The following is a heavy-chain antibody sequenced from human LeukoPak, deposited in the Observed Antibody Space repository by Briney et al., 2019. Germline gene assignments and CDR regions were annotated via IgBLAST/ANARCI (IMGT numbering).Heavy chain of an antibody. CDR1: GFTFSSYG. CDR2: IRYDGSNK. V-gene: IGHV3-30*02. Sequence: GGSLRLSCAASGFTFSSYGMHWVRQAPGKGLEWVAFIRYDGSNKYYADSVKGRFTISRDNSKNTLYLQMNSLRAEDTAVYYCANLVATSYYYMDVWGKGTTVTVSS. CDR3: ANLVATSYYYMDV. D-gene: IGHD5-12*01. J-gene: IGHJ6*03.